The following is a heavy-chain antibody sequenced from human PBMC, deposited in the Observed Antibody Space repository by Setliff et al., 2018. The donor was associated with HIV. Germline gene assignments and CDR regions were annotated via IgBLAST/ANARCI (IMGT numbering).Heavy chain of an antibody. D-gene: IGHD6-19*01. J-gene: IGHJ4*02. CDR1: GFSLSTNGVG. Sequence: SGPRVNPTQTLTLTCTFSGFSLSTNGVGVGWIHQPPGKALEWLALIYWDADKRYSPSLKNRLTITKDTSKNQVLLTMTNMDPLDTATYYCAHNHLAVAGSHYFDYWGQGTLVTVSS. CDR2: IYWDADK. CDR3: AHNHLAVAGSHYFDY. V-gene: IGHV2-5*02.